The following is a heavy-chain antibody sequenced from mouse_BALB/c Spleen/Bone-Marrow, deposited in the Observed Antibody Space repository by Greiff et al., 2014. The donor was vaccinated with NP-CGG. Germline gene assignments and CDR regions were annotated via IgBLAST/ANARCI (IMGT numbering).Heavy chain of an antibody. CDR1: GYTFTSYV. CDR3: ARPRQLGLPYYFDY. Sequence: EVQLQQSGPELVKPGASVKMSCKASGYTFTSYVMHWVKQKPGQGLEWIGYINPYNDGTKYNEKFKGKATLTSDKSSSTAYMELSSLTSGDSAVYYCARPRQLGLPYYFDYWGQGTTHTVSS. D-gene: IGHD3-2*01. V-gene: IGHV1-14*01. CDR2: INPYNDGT. J-gene: IGHJ2*01.